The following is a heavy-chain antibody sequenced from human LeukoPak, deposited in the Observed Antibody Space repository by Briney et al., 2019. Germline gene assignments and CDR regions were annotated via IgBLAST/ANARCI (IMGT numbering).Heavy chain of an antibody. CDR3: VRGYYDSSP. CDR1: VFTFSSYA. J-gene: IGHJ5*02. V-gene: IGHV3-64*01. CDR2: ITSNGGST. Sequence: GGPLTLSCAASVFTFSSYAMLWVPDAPGEGVEYGSAITSNGGSTYYANSVKGRFTISRDNSKNTLYLQMGSLRAEDMAVYYCVRGYYDSSPWGQGTLVTVSS. D-gene: IGHD3-22*01.